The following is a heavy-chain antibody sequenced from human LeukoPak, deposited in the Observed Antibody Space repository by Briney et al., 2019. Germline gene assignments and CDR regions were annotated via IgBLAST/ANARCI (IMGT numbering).Heavy chain of an antibody. J-gene: IGHJ4*02. V-gene: IGHV3-73*01. D-gene: IGHD6-19*01. CDR2: IIITANRYAT. Sequence: GGSLXXXXXAXXFTFSGSAXHWVRQAAGKGLEGVGLIIITANRYATSYAASVKGRFTISRDHSKNTAYLQMNSLKTEDTAVYYCTTDGQWLVRKFDYWGQGTLVTVSS. CDR3: TTDGQWLVRKFDY. CDR1: XFTFSGSA.